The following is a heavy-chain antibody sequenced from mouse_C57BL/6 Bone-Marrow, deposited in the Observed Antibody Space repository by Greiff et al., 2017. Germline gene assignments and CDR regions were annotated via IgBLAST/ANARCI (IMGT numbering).Heavy chain of an antibody. J-gene: IGHJ2*01. Sequence: VQLQESGAELARPGASVKLSCKASGYTFTSYGISWVKQRTGQGLEWIGEIHPRSGNTYYNEKFKGKATLTADKSSSTAYMELRSLTSEDSAVYFCAKLTGYYFDYWGQGTTLTVSS. D-gene: IGHD4-1*01. CDR2: IHPRSGNT. CDR3: AKLTGYYFDY. V-gene: IGHV1-81*01. CDR1: GYTFTSYG.